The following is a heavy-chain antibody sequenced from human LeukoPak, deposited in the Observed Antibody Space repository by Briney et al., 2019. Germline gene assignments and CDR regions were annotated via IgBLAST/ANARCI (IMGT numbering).Heavy chain of an antibody. V-gene: IGHV4-31*03. CDR2: IYYSGST. CDR1: GGSISSGGYY. J-gene: IGHJ6*02. D-gene: IGHD4-11*01. Sequence: PSETLSLTCTVSGGSISSGGYYWSWIRQHPGKGLEWIGYIYYSGSTYYNPSLKSRVTISVDTSKNQFSLKLSSVTAADTAVYYCARGPLTVTHYYYGMDVWGQGTTVTVSS. CDR3: ARGPLTVTHYYYGMDV.